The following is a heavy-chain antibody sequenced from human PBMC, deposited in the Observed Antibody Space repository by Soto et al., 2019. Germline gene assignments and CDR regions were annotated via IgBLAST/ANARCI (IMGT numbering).Heavy chain of an antibody. CDR3: AHIVMAGLGYYFDY. D-gene: IGHD6-19*01. V-gene: IGHV2-5*02. CDR1: GFSLSSTRMA. Sequence: QITLKESGPTLVKPTQTLTLTCTFSGFSLSSTRMAVGWIRQPPGKALEWLALIYWDDDKRYSPFLKSRLTITKDTSKNQVVLTMSNMDPVDTARYDCAHIVMAGLGYYFDYWGQGTLVTVSS. CDR2: IYWDDDK. J-gene: IGHJ4*02.